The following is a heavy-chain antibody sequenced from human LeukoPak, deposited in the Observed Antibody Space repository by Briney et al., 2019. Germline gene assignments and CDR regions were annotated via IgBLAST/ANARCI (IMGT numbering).Heavy chain of an antibody. CDR1: GGSISSYY. V-gene: IGHV4-59*08. Sequence: PSETLSLTCTVSGGSISSYYWSWIRQPPGKGLEWIGYIYNSGSTNYNPSLKSRVTISVDTSKNQFSLKLSSVTAADTAVYYCARVYYSGSSTGFDYWGQGTLVTVSS. J-gene: IGHJ4*02. D-gene: IGHD1-26*01. CDR3: ARVYYSGSSTGFDY. CDR2: IYNSGST.